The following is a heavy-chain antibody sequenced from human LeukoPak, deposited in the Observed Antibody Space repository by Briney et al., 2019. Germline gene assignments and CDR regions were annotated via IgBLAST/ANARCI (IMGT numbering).Heavy chain of an antibody. CDR1: GFTFNKAW. D-gene: IGHD6-13*01. V-gene: IGHV3-15*07. Sequence: KSGGSLRLSCAASGFTFNKAWMNWVRQVPGKGLEWVGRIKSKTDGGTTDYAAPVKGRFTISRDDSKNTLYLQMNSLKTEDKAVYYCTTVVRGVAAAGNFVGYWGQGTLVTVSS. CDR2: IKSKTDGGTT. CDR3: TTVVRGVAAAGNFVGY. J-gene: IGHJ4*02.